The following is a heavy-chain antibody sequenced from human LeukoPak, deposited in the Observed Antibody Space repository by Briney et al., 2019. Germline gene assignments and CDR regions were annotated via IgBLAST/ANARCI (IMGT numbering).Heavy chain of an antibody. CDR1: GYTFTSYD. V-gene: IGHV1-8*01. D-gene: IGHD3-10*02. CDR3: ALFGELLGYYYYMDV. J-gene: IGHJ6*03. Sequence: ASVKVSCKASGYTFTSYDINWVRQATGQGLEWMGWMNPNSGNTGYAQKFQGRVTMTRNTSISTAYMELSSPRSEDTAVYYCALFGELLGYYYYMDVWGKGTTVTISS. CDR2: MNPNSGNT.